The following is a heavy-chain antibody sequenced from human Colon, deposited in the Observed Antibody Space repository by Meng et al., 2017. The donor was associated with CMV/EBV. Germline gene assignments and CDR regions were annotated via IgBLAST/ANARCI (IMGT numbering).Heavy chain of an antibody. CDR1: GYTFSDYY. D-gene: IGHD6-19*01. CDR3: VRSSGWSLFDY. CDR2: IRSDGSAT. J-gene: IGHJ4*02. Sequence: LWRSGAGVKESGASVTVSCKTSGYTFSDYYMHWVRQAPGQGLEWMGWIRSDGSATNYAQKFRGRVTMTRDASVSTAYMELSGLTSDDTAVYFCVRSSGWSLFDYWGPGALVTVSS. V-gene: IGHV1-2*02.